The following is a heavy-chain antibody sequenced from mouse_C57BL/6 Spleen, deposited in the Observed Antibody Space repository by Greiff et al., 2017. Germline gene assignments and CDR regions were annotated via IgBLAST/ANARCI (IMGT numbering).Heavy chain of an antibody. CDR3: APHYGNYGAWFAY. CDR1: GYTFTSYW. CDR2: IHPSDSDT. D-gene: IGHD2-1*01. Sequence: QVQLQQPGAELVKPGASVKVSCKASGYTFTSYWMHWVKQRPGQGLEWIGRIHPSDSDTNYNQKFKGKATLTVDKSSSTAYMQLRSLTSEDSAVYYCAPHYGNYGAWFAYWGQGTLVTVSA. J-gene: IGHJ3*01. V-gene: IGHV1-74*01.